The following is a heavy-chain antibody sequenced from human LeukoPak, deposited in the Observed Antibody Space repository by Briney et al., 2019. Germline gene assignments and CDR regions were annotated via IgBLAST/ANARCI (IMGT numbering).Heavy chain of an antibody. D-gene: IGHD3-10*01. Sequence: SETLSLTCAVSSESFSNYYCGWIRQPPGKGLEWMGYIYYSGTTNYNPSLRSRVTISVDTSKNQFSLKLSSVTAADTAVYYCAREVLDYSGSGTYYRHFDFWGQGTLVTVSS. V-gene: IGHV4-59*01. CDR2: IYYSGTT. CDR1: SESFSNYY. J-gene: IGHJ4*02. CDR3: AREVLDYSGSGTYYRHFDF.